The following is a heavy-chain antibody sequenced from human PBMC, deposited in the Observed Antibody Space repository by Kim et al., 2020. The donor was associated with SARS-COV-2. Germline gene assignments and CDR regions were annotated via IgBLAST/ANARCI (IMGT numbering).Heavy chain of an antibody. CDR3: ARRRRADAFDI. Sequence: GGSLRLSCAASGFTFSSYEMTWVRLAPGKGLEWVSYVSASATTMYYADSVRGRFIISRDNARDSLYLQMNSLRAEDTAVYYCARRRRADAFDIWGLGTM. V-gene: IGHV3-48*03. CDR1: GFTFSSYE. CDR2: VSASATTM. J-gene: IGHJ3*02.